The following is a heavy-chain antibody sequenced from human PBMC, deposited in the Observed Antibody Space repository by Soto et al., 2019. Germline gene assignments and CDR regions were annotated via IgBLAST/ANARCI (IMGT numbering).Heavy chain of an antibody. D-gene: IGHD6-13*01. CDR3: ARQGAAVPTVPLIWFDP. Sequence: GESLKISCKGSGYFFAGYWIAWVRQMPGKGLEWMGIIYPDNSNTKYSRSFQGQVTISADKSSSTAYLQWSSLKASDTAIYYCARQGAAVPTVPLIWFDPWGQGTRVTVSS. CDR2: IYPDNSNT. V-gene: IGHV5-51*01. CDR1: GYFFAGYW. J-gene: IGHJ5*02.